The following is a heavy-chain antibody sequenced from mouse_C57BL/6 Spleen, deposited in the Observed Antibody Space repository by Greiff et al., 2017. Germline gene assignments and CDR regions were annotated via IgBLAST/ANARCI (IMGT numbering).Heavy chain of an antibody. V-gene: IGHV5-4*01. CDR2: ISDGGSYT. CDR1: GFTFSSYA. Sequence: EVQLVESGGGLVTPGGSLKLSCAASGFTFSSYAMSWVRQTTEKRLEWVATISDGGSYTYYPDNVKGRFTLSRDNAKNNLYLQTSHLNFEDTAMYYCARDFDVWGTGTTVTVSS. J-gene: IGHJ1*03. CDR3: ARDFDV.